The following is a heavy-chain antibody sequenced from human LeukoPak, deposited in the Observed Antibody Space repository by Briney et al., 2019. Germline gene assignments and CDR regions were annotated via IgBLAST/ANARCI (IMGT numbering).Heavy chain of an antibody. D-gene: IGHD2-2*03. J-gene: IGHJ3*02. CDR1: GASLSGYY. CDR3: AGEMDIVVVPAAMFHDAFDI. Sequence: SETLSLTCAVYGASLSGYYWSWIRQPPGKGLEWIGEINHSGSTNYNPSLKSRVTISVDTSKNQFSLKLSSVTAADTAVYYCAGEMDIVVVPAAMFHDAFDIWGQGTMVTVSS. CDR2: INHSGST. V-gene: IGHV4-34*01.